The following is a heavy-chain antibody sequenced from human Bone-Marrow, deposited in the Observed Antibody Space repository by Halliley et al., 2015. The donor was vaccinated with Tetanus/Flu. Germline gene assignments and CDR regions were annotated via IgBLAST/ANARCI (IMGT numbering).Heavy chain of an antibody. Sequence: TLSLTCTVSGDSISSYYWSWIRQPPGKGLEWIGYIYYSGSTNYNPSLKSRVTISVDTSKNQFSLKLSSVTAADTAVYYCARHRGHCSSPSCLSFGYFDLWGRGTLVTVSS. CDR2: IYYSGST. J-gene: IGHJ2*01. CDR1: GDSISSYY. D-gene: IGHD2-2*01. CDR3: ARHRGHCSSPSCLSFGYFDL. V-gene: IGHV4-59*08.